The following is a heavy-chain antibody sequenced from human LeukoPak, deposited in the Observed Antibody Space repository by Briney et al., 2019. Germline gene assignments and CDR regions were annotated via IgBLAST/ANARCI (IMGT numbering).Heavy chain of an antibody. CDR2: IYPGDSDT. CDR3: ARRVGLRLGYYNY. V-gene: IGHV5-51*01. Sequence: GESLKISCKGSGYSFTSYWIGWVRQTPGKGPEWMGIIYPGDSDTRYSPSFQGQVTISADKSISTAYLQWSSLKASDTAMYYCARRVGLRLGYYNYWGQGTLVTVSS. CDR1: GYSFTSYW. J-gene: IGHJ4*02. D-gene: IGHD2-15*01.